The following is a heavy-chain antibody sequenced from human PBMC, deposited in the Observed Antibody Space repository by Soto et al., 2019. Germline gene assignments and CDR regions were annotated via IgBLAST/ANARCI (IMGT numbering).Heavy chain of an antibody. CDR1: GYTFTGYY. D-gene: IGHD6-6*01. V-gene: IGHV1-2*04. CDR2: INPNSGGT. CDR3: ARARARNPGAFDI. Sequence: GASVKVSCKASGYTFTGYYMHWVRQAPGQGLEWMGWINPNSGGTNYAQKFQGWVTMTRDTSISTAYMELSRLRSDDTAVYYCARARARNPGAFDIWGQGTMVTVS. J-gene: IGHJ3*02.